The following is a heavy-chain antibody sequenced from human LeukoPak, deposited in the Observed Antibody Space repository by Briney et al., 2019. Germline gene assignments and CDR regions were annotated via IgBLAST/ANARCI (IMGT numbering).Heavy chain of an antibody. J-gene: IGHJ4*02. CDR2: IDGDGTIT. CDR1: GFAFSSYW. CDR3: SRSQFDY. V-gene: IGHV3-74*01. Sequence: PGGSLRPSCAASGFAFSSYWMLWVRQVPGKGLVWVSRIDGDGTITTYADFAKGRFTISRDNTNNILYLQMNSLRAEDTAIYYCSRSQFDYWGRGVLVTVSS.